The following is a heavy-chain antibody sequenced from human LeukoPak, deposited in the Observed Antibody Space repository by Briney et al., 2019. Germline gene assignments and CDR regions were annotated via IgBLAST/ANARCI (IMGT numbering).Heavy chain of an antibody. J-gene: IGHJ6*02. Sequence: SETLSLTCTVSGGSISSYYWSWIRQPPGKGLEWIGYIYYSGSTNYNPSLKSRVTISVDTPKNQFSLKLSSVTAADTAVYYCARESSFLTGYYRYYYGMDVWGQGTTVTVSS. CDR3: ARESSFLTGYYRYYYGMDV. D-gene: IGHD3-9*01. CDR2: IYYSGST. V-gene: IGHV4-59*01. CDR1: GGSISSYY.